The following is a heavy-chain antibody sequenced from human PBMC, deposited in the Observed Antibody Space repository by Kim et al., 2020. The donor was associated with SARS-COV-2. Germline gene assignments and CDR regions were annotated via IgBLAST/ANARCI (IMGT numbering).Heavy chain of an antibody. D-gene: IGHD6-19*01. J-gene: IGHJ6*02. CDR2: ISAYNGNT. CDR1: GYTFTSYG. CDR3: ARDSTVAGAYYGMDV. V-gene: IGHV1-18*04. Sequence: ASVKVSCKASGYTFTSYGISWVRQAPGQGLEWMGWISAYNGNTNYAQKLQGRVTMTTDTSTSTAYMELRSLRSDDTAVYYCARDSTVAGAYYGMDVWGQGTTVTVSS.